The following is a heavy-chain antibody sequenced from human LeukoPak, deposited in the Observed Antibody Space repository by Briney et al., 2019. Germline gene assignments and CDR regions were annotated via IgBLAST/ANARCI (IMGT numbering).Heavy chain of an antibody. CDR1: GFTFDDYA. J-gene: IGHJ6*03. D-gene: IGHD3-16*01. CDR2: ISWDSGTI. Sequence: GGSLRLSCAASGFTFDDYAMHWVRQAPGKGLEWVSGISWDSGTIGYADSVKGRFTISRDNSKNTLYLQMNSLRAEDTAVYYCAKEGAVSLYYYMDVWGKGTTVTISS. CDR3: AKEGAVSLYYYMDV. V-gene: IGHV3-9*01.